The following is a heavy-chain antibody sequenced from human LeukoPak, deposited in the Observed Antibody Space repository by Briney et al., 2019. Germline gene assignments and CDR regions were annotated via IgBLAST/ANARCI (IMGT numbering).Heavy chain of an antibody. CDR2: ISSSSSYI. D-gene: IGHD4-11*01. CDR3: ARDLPTVTVFGY. V-gene: IGHV3-21*01. Sequence: GGSLRLSCAASGFTFSSYSMNWVRQAPGKGLEWVSSISSSSSYIYYADSVKGRFTISRDNAKNSLYLQMNSLRAEDTAVYYCARDLPTVTVFGYWGQGTLVTVSS. CDR1: GFTFSSYS. J-gene: IGHJ4*02.